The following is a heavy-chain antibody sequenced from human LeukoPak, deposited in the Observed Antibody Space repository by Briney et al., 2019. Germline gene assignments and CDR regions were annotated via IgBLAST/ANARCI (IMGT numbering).Heavy chain of an antibody. CDR1: GFTFDDYT. D-gene: IGHD1-14*01. Sequence: PGGSLRLSCAASGFTFDDYTMHWVRQAPGKGLEWVSGISWNSGSIGYADSVKGRFTISRDNAKNSLYLQMNSLRAEDMALYYCASVGPAGAHAFDIWGQGTMVTVSS. J-gene: IGHJ3*02. CDR3: ASVGPAGAHAFDI. CDR2: ISWNSGSI. V-gene: IGHV3-9*03.